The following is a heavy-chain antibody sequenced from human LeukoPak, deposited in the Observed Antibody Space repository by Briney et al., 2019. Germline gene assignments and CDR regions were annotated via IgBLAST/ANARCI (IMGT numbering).Heavy chain of an antibody. CDR1: GGSISGFY. Sequence: PSETLSLTCTVSGGSISGFYWSWIRQPPGKELQWIGSIFYSGSTNYNPSLKSRVTISVDTSKNQFSLKLSSVTAADTAVHYCARQRFLEWYFDYWGQGTLVTVSS. CDR3: ARQRFLEWYFDY. CDR2: IFYSGST. D-gene: IGHD3-3*01. V-gene: IGHV4-59*08. J-gene: IGHJ4*02.